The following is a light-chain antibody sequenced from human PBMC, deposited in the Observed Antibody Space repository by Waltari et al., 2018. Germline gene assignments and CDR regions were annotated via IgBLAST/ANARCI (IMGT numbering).Light chain of an antibody. CDR3: QRTCNAP. V-gene: IGKV1-27*01. J-gene: IGKJ4*01. Sequence: DIQLTQSPSSLSASVGDRVTITCRVSQGIRTFLNWYRQKPGKVPKFLICSATNLQSGVPSRFSGSGSGTDFTLTISCLQPEDVATYYGQRTCNAPFGGGTQVEIK. CDR2: SAT. CDR1: QGIRTF.